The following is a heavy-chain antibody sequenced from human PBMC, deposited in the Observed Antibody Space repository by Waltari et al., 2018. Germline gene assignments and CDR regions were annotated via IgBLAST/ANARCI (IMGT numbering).Heavy chain of an antibody. CDR2: IYSDESTT. Sequence: EVQLLESGGGLVQPGGSLRLSCAASGFTFRSYGMTWVRQAPGKGLEWVSVIYSDESTTYYADSVKGRFTSSRDNSKNTLYLHMNSLRAEDTAVYYCAKELRYGSGSYLVDHWGQGTLVTVSS. D-gene: IGHD3-10*01. J-gene: IGHJ5*02. V-gene: IGHV3-23*03. CDR3: AKELRYGSGSYLVDH. CDR1: GFTFRSYG.